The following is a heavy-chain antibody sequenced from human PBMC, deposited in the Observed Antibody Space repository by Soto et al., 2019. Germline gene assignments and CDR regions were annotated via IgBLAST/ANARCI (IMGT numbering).Heavy chain of an antibody. Sequence: ASVKVSCKASGYTFTSYGISWVRQAPGQGLEWMGWISAYNGNTNYAQKLQGRVTMTTDTSTSTAYMELRSLRSDDTAVYYCARDRGLRDKDIVVVVAATPHRYWGQGTLVTVSS. J-gene: IGHJ4*02. CDR3: ARDRGLRDKDIVVVVAATPHRY. CDR2: ISAYNGNT. D-gene: IGHD2-15*01. CDR1: GYTFTSYG. V-gene: IGHV1-18*01.